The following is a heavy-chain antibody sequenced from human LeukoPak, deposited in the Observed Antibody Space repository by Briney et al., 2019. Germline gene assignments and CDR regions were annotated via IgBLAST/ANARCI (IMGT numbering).Heavy chain of an antibody. Sequence: GASVKVSCKAAGYTFSTYDISWVRQATGQGLEWMGWMNPKSGNTLYAQKFQGRVTMTRNTSISTAYMELSSVRSEDTAVYYCAREMSYCSGISCYAPKYYYYYMDLWGKGTTVTVSS. V-gene: IGHV1-8*01. CDR3: AREMSYCSGISCYAPKYYYYYMDL. CDR1: GYTFSTYD. CDR2: MNPKSGNT. D-gene: IGHD2-2*01. J-gene: IGHJ6*03.